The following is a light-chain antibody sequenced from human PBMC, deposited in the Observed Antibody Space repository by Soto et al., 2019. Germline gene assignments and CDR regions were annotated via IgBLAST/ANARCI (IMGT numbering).Light chain of an antibody. CDR3: QQYGRSPWT. Sequence: EIVMTQSPATLSVSPGERVSLSCRASQNIHDKLAWYQQKPGQTPRLLIYGVSSRATGIPDRFSGSGAETDFTLTISRLEPEDSAVYYCQQYGRSPWTFGQGTRWIS. CDR1: QNIHDK. J-gene: IGKJ1*01. V-gene: IGKV3-20*01. CDR2: GVS.